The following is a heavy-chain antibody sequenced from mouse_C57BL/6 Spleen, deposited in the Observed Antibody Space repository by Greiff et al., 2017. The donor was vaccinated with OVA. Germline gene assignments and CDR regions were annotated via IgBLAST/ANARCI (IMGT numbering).Heavy chain of an antibody. D-gene: IGHD1-1*01. CDR2: IDPDTGGT. V-gene: IGHV1-15*01. J-gene: IGHJ2*01. CDR1: GYTFTDYE. Sequence: QVQLQQSGAELVRPGASVTLSCKASGYTFTDYEMHWVKQTPVHGLEWIGAIDPDTGGTAYNQKFKGKAILTADKSSSTAYMELSSLTSEDSAVYDWSRGTTGAWGQGTTLTVS. CDR3: SRGTTGA.